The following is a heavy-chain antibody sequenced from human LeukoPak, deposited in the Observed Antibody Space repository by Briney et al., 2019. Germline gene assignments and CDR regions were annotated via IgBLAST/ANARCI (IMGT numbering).Heavy chain of an antibody. J-gene: IGHJ6*03. CDR3: ARDRVVATMGGLNYMDV. CDR1: GFTFSSYG. Sequence: LSGGSLRLSCAASGFTFSSYGMHWVRQAPGKGLEWVAVISYDGSNKYYADSVKGRFTISRDNSKNTLYLQMNSLRAEDTAVYYCARDRVVATMGGLNYMDVWGKGTTVTVSS. D-gene: IGHD5-12*01. V-gene: IGHV3-30*03. CDR2: ISYDGSNK.